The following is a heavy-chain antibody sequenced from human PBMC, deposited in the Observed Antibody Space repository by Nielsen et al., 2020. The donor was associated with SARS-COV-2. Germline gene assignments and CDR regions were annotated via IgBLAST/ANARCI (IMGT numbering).Heavy chain of an antibody. CDR1: GFTFDDYA. V-gene: IGHV3-9*01. CDR2: ISWNSGSI. D-gene: IGHD1-14*01. CDR3: ARGRRVGTTLFEY. J-gene: IGHJ4*02. Sequence: SLKISCAASGFTFDDYAMHWVRQAPGKGLEWVSGISWNSGSIDYADSVKGRFTISRDSAKNSLHLQMNSLRAEDTAFYYCARGRRVGTTLFEYWGQGTLVTVSS.